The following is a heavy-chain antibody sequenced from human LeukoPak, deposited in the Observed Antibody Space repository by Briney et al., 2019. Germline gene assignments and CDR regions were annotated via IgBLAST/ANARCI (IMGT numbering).Heavy chain of an antibody. CDR2: IHTSGST. Sequence: KPSETLSLTCTVSGGSISSSSYYWSWIRQPAGKGLEWIGRIHTSGSTNYNPSLKSRVTMSVDTSKNQFSLKLNSVTAADTAVYYCARDQYYYDSSAYRTIDYWGQGTLVTVSS. CDR1: GGSISSSSYY. J-gene: IGHJ4*02. CDR3: ARDQYYYDSSAYRTIDY. D-gene: IGHD3-22*01. V-gene: IGHV4-61*02.